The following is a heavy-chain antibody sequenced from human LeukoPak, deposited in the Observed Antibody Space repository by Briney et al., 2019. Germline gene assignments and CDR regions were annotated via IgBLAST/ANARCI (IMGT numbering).Heavy chain of an antibody. CDR2: ISGSGTTT. V-gene: IGHV3-23*01. D-gene: IGHD3-10*01. CDR3: ARDPSLWFGESLFDY. CDR1: GFTFTSYG. J-gene: IGHJ4*02. Sequence: GGSLRLSCAASGFTFTSYGMSWVPQAPGKGLEWVSAISGSGTTTYYADSVKGRFTISRDNAKNSLYLQMNSLRAEDTAVYYCARDPSLWFGESLFDYWGQGTLVTVSS.